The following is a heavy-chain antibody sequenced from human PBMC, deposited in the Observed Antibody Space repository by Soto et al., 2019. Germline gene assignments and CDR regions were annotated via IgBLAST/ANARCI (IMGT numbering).Heavy chain of an antibody. J-gene: IGHJ4*02. CDR2: INPGKGYT. Sequence: QVQLVQSGAEVKKPGSSVKLSCTASGYTFTSYAMHWVRQAPGQRLEWVGWINPGKGYTKYSQKFQDRVTITRDTSASTAYMELSSLSSEDTGVYFCARDQRYCRDTTCCRGGWGQGTLVTVSS. CDR3: ARDQRYCRDTTCCRGG. V-gene: IGHV1-3*01. D-gene: IGHD2-2*01. CDR1: GYTFTSYA.